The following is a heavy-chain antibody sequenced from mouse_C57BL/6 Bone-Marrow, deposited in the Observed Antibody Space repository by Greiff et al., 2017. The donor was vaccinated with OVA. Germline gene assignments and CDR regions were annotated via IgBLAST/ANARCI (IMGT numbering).Heavy chain of an antibody. CDR3: ARCGRSNSLYAMGC. Sequence: EVQVVESGAELVKPGASVKLSCTASGSNFKDYYMHWVKQRTEQGLEWIGRIDPEDGGTKYDPKFQDKATITADTSSNTAYLQISSLTSEDTAVYYCARCGRSNSLYAMGCWGQGASVTV. CDR1: GSNFKDYY. CDR2: IDPEDGGT. D-gene: IGHD2-5*01. J-gene: IGHJ4*01. V-gene: IGHV14-2*01.